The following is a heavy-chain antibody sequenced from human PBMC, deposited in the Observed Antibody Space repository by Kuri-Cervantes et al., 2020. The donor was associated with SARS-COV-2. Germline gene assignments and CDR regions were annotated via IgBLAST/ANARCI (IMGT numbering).Heavy chain of an antibody. J-gene: IGHJ4*02. D-gene: IGHD5-24*01. V-gene: IGHV2-70*04. CDR2: IGWDDDK. CDR3: ARMGDGYDFEY. CDR1: GFSLNTNGNR. Sequence: SGPTLVKPTETLTVTRTFSGFSLNTNGNRVSWIRQTPGKALEWLARIGWDDDKFYSTSLKSRLIISKDTSKNQVVLTLTNVDPGDTGTYYCARMGDGYDFEYWGQGTVVTVSS.